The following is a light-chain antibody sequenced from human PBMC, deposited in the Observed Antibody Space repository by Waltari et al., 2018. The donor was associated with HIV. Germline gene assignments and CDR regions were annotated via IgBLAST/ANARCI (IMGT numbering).Light chain of an antibody. CDR2: GAS. V-gene: IGKV3-15*01. J-gene: IGKJ1*01. CDR1: QSVTSN. Sequence: EIVITQSPATLSVSPGERDTLSCRASQSVTSNLAWYQQKPGQAPRLLIYGASTRATGIPARFSGGGSGTEFTLTIRSLQSEDFAVYYCQQYNNWPPTFGQGTKVEIK. CDR3: QQYNNWPPT.